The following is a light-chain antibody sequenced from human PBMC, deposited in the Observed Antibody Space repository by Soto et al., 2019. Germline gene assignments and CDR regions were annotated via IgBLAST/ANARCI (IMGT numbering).Light chain of an antibody. V-gene: IGLV2-14*03. J-gene: IGLJ2*01. Sequence: QSALTQPASVSGSPGQSITISCTGTSTNVGGYNFVSWFQHHPGKAPKLIIYDVTNRPSGVSDRFSGSKSGNTASLTISGLQAEDEADYYCSSYTTTSTHLFGGGTQLTVL. CDR3: SSYTTTSTHL. CDR1: STNVGGYNF. CDR2: DVT.